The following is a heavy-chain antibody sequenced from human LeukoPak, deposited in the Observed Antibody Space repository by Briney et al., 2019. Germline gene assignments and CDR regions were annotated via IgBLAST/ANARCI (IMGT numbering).Heavy chain of an antibody. CDR3: ARGLTYDSSGYYPYYFDY. Sequence: GGSLRLSCAASGFTFSSYWMSWVRQTPGKGLEWVVNIKQDGSEKYYVDSVKGRFSISRDNAKNSLYLQMNSLRAEDTAVYYCARGLTYDSSGYYPYYFDYWGRGTLVTVSS. D-gene: IGHD3-22*01. CDR2: IKQDGSEK. J-gene: IGHJ4*02. V-gene: IGHV3-7*01. CDR1: GFTFSSYW.